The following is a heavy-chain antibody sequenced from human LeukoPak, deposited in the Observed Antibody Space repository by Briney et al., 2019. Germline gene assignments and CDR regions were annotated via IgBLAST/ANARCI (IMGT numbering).Heavy chain of an antibody. V-gene: IGHV3-23*01. CDR3: AKGSYYDSSGSFYFDY. CDR2: ISGSGDNT. D-gene: IGHD3-22*01. J-gene: IGHJ4*02. Sequence: GRSLRLSCAASEFTFSNYAMTWVRQAPGKGLEWVSGISGSGDNTYYADSVKGRFTISRDNSKNTLYVQVNSLGTEDTAAYYCAKGSYYDSSGSFYFDYWGQGTLVTVSS. CDR1: EFTFSNYA.